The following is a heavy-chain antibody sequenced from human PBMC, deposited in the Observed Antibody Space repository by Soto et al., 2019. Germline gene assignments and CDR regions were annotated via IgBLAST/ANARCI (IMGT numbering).Heavy chain of an antibody. CDR2: IRSKANSYAT. J-gene: IGHJ4*02. D-gene: IGHD6-13*01. CDR3: TGVSSSWYNGKSDY. Sequence: GGSLSLPCAASGFTFSGPALHWVRQASGKGLEWVGRIRSKANSYATAYAASVKGRFTISRDDSKNTAYLQMNSLKTEDTAVYYCTGVSSSWYNGKSDYWGQGTLVTVSS. CDR1: GFTFSGPA. V-gene: IGHV3-73*01.